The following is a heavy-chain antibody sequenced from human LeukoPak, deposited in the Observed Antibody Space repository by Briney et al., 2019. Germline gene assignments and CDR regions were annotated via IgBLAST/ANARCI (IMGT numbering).Heavy chain of an antibody. V-gene: IGHV1-18*01. J-gene: IGHJ4*02. Sequence: GASVKVSCKASGYTFTSYGISWVRQAPGQGLEWMGWISAYNGNTNYAQKLQGRVTMTTDTSTSTAYMELRGLRSDDTAVYYCARDPSRVGAPLTRDYWGQGTLVTVSS. D-gene: IGHD1-26*01. CDR3: ARDPSRVGAPLTRDY. CDR2: ISAYNGNT. CDR1: GYTFTSYG.